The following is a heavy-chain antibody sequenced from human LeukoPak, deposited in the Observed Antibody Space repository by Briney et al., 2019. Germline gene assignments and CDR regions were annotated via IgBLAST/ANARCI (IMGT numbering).Heavy chain of an antibody. Sequence: GGSLRLSCAASGFTFSSYSMNWVRQAPGKGLEWVSSISSSSSYIYCADSVKGRFTISRDNAKNSLYLQMNSLRAEDTAVYYCARDSSSWSYYYYYYGMDVWGQGTTVTVSS. CDR3: ARDSSSWSYYYYYYGMDV. D-gene: IGHD6-13*01. J-gene: IGHJ6*02. CDR2: ISSSSSYI. V-gene: IGHV3-21*01. CDR1: GFTFSSYS.